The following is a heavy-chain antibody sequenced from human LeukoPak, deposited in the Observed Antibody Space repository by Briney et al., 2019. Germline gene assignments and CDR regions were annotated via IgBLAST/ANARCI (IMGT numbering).Heavy chain of an antibody. CDR3: ARKGYCSGGSCYEDDP. D-gene: IGHD2-15*01. V-gene: IGHV1-18*01. CDR1: GYTFTSYG. Sequence: ASVKVSCKASGYTFTSYGISWVRQAPGQGLEWMGWISAYNGNTNYAQKLQGRVTMTTDTSTSTAYMELRSLRSDDTALYYCARKGYCSGGSCYEDDPWGQGTLVTVSS. CDR2: ISAYNGNT. J-gene: IGHJ5*02.